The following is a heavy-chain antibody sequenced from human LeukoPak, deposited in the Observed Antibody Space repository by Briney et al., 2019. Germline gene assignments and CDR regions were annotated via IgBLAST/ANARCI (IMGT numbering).Heavy chain of an antibody. CDR3: ARGLRYDILPGPSWFDP. D-gene: IGHD3-9*01. CDR1: GGSFSGYY. CDR2: INHSGST. V-gene: IGHV4-34*01. Sequence: SETLSLTCAVYGGSFSGYYWSWIRQPPGKGLEWIGEINHSGSTNYNPSLKSRVTISVDTSKNQFSLKPSSVTAADTAVYYCARGLRYDILPGPSWFDPWGQGTLVTVSS. J-gene: IGHJ5*02.